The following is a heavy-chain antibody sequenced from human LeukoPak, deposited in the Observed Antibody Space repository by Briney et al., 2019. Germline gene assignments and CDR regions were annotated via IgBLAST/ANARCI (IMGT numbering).Heavy chain of an antibody. CDR1: GYSFTSYW. J-gene: IGHJ4*02. CDR3: ARLPIGFEELLLLFDY. CDR2: IDPSDSYT. D-gene: IGHD3-10*01. Sequence: GESLKISCKGSGYSFTSYWISWVRQMPGKGLEWMGRIDPSDSYTNYSPSFQGHVTISADKSISTAYLQWSSLKASDTAMYYCARLPIGFEELLLLFDYWGQGTLVTVSS. V-gene: IGHV5-10-1*01.